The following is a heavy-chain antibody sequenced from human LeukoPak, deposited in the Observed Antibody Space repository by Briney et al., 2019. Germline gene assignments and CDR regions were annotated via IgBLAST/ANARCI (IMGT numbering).Heavy chain of an antibody. CDR2: ISSRSSTI. CDR1: GFTFSSYP. J-gene: IGHJ4*02. D-gene: IGHD5-24*01. CDR3: VREARESGGFDY. Sequence: GGSLRLSCAASGFTFSSYPMNWVRQAPGKGLEWVSFISSRSSTIYYADSVKGRFTISRDNAKNSLYLQMNSLRAEDTAVYYCVREARESGGFDYWGQGTLVTVSS. V-gene: IGHV3-48*04.